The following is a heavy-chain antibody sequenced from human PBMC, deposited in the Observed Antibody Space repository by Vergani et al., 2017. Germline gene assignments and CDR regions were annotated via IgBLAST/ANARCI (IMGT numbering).Heavy chain of an antibody. CDR2: ISYDGTQK. CDR3: ATKSCGTPGCQIGYFRE. Sequence: QVHLVESGGGVVQPGRSLRLSCVVSGFTSSYYGMHWVRQAPGKGLEWVAVISYDGTQKYYADSVKGRFTISRDNSKRTHYLQMNSLRTEDTAVYYCATKSCGTPGCQIGYFREWGQGTLVTVSS. D-gene: IGHD1-1*01. CDR1: GFTSSYYG. J-gene: IGHJ1*01. V-gene: IGHV3-30*03.